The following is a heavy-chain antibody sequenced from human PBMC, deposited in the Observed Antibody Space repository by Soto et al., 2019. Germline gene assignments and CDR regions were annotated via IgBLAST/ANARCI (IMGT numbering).Heavy chain of an antibody. J-gene: IGHJ4*02. CDR3: AKDPGYDFWSGYLDY. CDR1: GFTFDDYA. CDR2: SSWNSGSI. V-gene: IGHV3-9*01. D-gene: IGHD3-3*01. Sequence: EVQLVESGGGLVQPGRSLRLSCAASGFTFDDYAMHWVRQAPGKGLEWVSGSSWNSGSIGYADSVKGRFTISRDNAKNSLYLQMNSLRAEDTALYYCAKDPGYDFWSGYLDYWGQGTLVTVSS.